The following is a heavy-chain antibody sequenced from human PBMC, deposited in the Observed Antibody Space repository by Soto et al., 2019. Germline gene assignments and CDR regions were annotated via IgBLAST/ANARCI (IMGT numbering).Heavy chain of an antibody. Sequence: EVQLVESGGGLVKPGGSLRLSCAASGFTFSSYSMNWVRQAPGKGLEWVSSISSSSSYIYYADSVKGRFTISRDNAKNSLYLQMNSLRAEDTAVYYCARERDVTGIAAAGWFDPWGQGTLVTVSS. V-gene: IGHV3-21*01. D-gene: IGHD6-13*01. CDR1: GFTFSSYS. CDR3: ARERDVTGIAAAGWFDP. J-gene: IGHJ5*02. CDR2: ISSSSSYI.